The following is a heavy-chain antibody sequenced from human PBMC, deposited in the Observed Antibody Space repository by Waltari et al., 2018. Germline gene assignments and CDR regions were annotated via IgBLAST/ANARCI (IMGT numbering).Heavy chain of an antibody. J-gene: IGHJ4*02. CDR1: GFTFSRFA. D-gene: IGHD3-9*01. CDR3: ARDYCDRTWCDGLDY. CDR2: ISYEGRNK. V-gene: IGHV3-30*04. Sequence: QVQLVESGGGVVQPGRSLRLSCAASGFTFSRFAMHWVRQAPGKGLEWVAVISYEGRNKYYGDSVKGRFTISRDNSRNTLYLEMDSPRTEDTAVYYRARDYCDRTWCDGLDYWGQGTLVTVSS.